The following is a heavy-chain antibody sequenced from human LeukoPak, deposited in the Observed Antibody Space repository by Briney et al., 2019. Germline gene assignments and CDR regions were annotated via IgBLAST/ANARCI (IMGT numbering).Heavy chain of an antibody. CDR2: ISSNGGST. Sequence: PGGSLRLSCAASGFTFSSYAMHWVRQAPGEGLEYVSAISSNGGSTYCANSVKGRFTISRDNSKNTLYLQMGSLRAEDMAVYYCARGQRGSGFDYWGQGTLVTVSS. J-gene: IGHJ4*02. CDR1: GFTFSSYA. CDR3: ARGQRGSGFDY. D-gene: IGHD3-10*01. V-gene: IGHV3-64*01.